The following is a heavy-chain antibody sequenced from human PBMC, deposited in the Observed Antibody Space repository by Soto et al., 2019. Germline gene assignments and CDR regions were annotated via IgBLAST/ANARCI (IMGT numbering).Heavy chain of an antibody. V-gene: IGHV4-39*01. CDR2: IHSSGST. CDR3: AKCSSWYFG. CDR1: GDSISTSSYY. Sequence: PSETLSLTCTVSGDSISTSSYYWGWIRQPPGKGLEWIGSIHSSGSTHYSPSLESRGTISVDTSKNQFSLKLNSVTAADTAVYFCAKCSSWYFGWGQGTLVTVSS. J-gene: IGHJ4*02. D-gene: IGHD6-13*01.